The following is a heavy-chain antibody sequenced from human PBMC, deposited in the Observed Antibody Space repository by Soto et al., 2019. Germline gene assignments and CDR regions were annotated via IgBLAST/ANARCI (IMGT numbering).Heavy chain of an antibody. CDR2: IYYTGST. D-gene: IGHD3-10*01. J-gene: IGHJ3*02. V-gene: IGHV4-59*08. CDR3: ARHERTYYDSGTLSPLHI. Sequence: QVQLQESGPGLVKPSETLSLTCTVSGASISSYSWSWIRQPPGKGLEWIGYIYYTGSTTYNPSLKSRVTISVDTSKNQFSLKLSSVTAADTAVYYCARHERTYYDSGTLSPLHIWGQGTLVTVSS. CDR1: GASISSYS.